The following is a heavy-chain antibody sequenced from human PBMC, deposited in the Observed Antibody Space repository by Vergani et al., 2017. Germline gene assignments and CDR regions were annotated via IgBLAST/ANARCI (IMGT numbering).Heavy chain of an antibody. Sequence: QVQLVQSGAEVKKPGSSVKVSCKASGGTFSSYTISWVRQAPGQGLEWMGRLIPILGLANYAQRFQGRVTITADKSTSTAYMELSSLRSEDTAVYYCAIHVDTATDYWGQGTLVTVSS. CDR3: AIHVDTATDY. D-gene: IGHD5-18*01. J-gene: IGHJ4*02. V-gene: IGHV1-69*02. CDR2: LIPILGLA. CDR1: GGTFSSYT.